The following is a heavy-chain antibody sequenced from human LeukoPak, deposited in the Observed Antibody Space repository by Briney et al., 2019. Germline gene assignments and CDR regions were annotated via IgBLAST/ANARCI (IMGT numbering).Heavy chain of an antibody. CDR3: ARATGGDAFDI. Sequence: ASVNVSCKASGGTSSSYAISWVRQAPGQGLEWMGGIIPIFGTANYAQKFQGRVTIATDESTSTAYMELSSLRSEDTAVYYCARATGGDAFDIWGQGTMVTVSS. D-gene: IGHD4-17*01. V-gene: IGHV1-69*05. J-gene: IGHJ3*02. CDR1: GGTSSSYA. CDR2: IIPIFGTA.